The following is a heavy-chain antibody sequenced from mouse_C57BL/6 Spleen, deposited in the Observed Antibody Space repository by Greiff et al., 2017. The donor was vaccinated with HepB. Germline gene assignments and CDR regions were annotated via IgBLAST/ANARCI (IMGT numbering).Heavy chain of an antibody. J-gene: IGHJ2*01. CDR1: GYTFTTYP. D-gene: IGHD2-3*01. V-gene: IGHV1-47*01. Sequence: QVQLQQSGAELVKPGASVKMSCKASGYTFTTYPIEWMKQNHGKSLEWIGNFHPYNDDTKYNEKFKGKATLTVEKSSSTVYVERRRLTSDDSAVYYCARGKLIYDGYDYFDYWGQGTTLTVSS. CDR2: FHPYNDDT. CDR3: ARGKLIYDGYDYFDY.